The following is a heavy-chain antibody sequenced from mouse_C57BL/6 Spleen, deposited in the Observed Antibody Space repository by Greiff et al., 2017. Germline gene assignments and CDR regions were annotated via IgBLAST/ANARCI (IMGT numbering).Heavy chain of an antibody. CDR3: ATPTGTNWYFDV. V-gene: IGHV1-26*01. CDR2: INPNNGGT. Sequence: VQLQQSGPELVKPGASVKISCKASGYTFTDYYMNWVKQSHGKSLEWIGDINPNNGGTSYNQKFKGKDTLTVDKSSSTAYMELRSLTSEDSAVYYCATPTGTNWYFDVWGTGTTVTVSS. D-gene: IGHD4-1*01. CDR1: GYTFTDYY. J-gene: IGHJ1*03.